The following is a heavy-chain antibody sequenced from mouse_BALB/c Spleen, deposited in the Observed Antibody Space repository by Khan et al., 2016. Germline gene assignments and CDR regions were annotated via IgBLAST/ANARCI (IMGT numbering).Heavy chain of an antibody. CDR1: GYSITSGYN. CDR3: ASYSNGSSSIY. V-gene: IGHV3-1*02. J-gene: IGHJ2*01. CDR2: IYYSGDT. Sequence: EVQLQESGPDLVKPSQSLSFTCTVTGYSITSGYNWHWIRQFPGNKLEWMGYIYYSGDTNYNPSLKSRISITRDTSKNQFFLQLSSVTTEDTATYCCASYSNGSSSIYWGQGTTLTVSS. D-gene: IGHD1-1*01.